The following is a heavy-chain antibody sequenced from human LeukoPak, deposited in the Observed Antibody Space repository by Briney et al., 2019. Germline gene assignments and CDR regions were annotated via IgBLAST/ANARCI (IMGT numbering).Heavy chain of an antibody. CDR2: ITPILGIA. D-gene: IGHD4-23*01. V-gene: IGHV1-69*04. Sequence: VASVKVSCKASGGTFSSYAISWVRQAPGQGLEWMGRITPILGIANYAQKFQGRVTITADKSTSTAYMELSSLRSEDTAVYYCARGPDDYGGNTSEFDYWGQGTLVTVSS. J-gene: IGHJ4*02. CDR1: GGTFSSYA. CDR3: ARGPDDYGGNTSEFDY.